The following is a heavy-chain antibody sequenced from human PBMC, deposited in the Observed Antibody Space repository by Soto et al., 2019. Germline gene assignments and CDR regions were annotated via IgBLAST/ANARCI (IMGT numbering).Heavy chain of an antibody. CDR2: IVPIFETL. CDR1: GATFSGYA. D-gene: IGHD6-19*01. Sequence: QVQLVQSGAEVKKLGSSVKVSCKASGATFSGYAINWVRQAPGQGLEWLGRIVPIFETLNYAERFQGRVAITADESTTTVYMELTNLTHEDTAVYYCVVMGNVAVSNPRSFDYWGQGTQVTVSS. CDR3: VVMGNVAVSNPRSFDY. J-gene: IGHJ4*02. V-gene: IGHV1-69*18.